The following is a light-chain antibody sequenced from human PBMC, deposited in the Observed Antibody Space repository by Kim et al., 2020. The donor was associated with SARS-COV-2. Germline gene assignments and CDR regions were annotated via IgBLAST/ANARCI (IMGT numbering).Light chain of an antibody. CDR1: SSRSGAGYA. Sequence: RVTLSCTGSSSRSGAGYAVHWYQQLPGTAPKLLIYGNTNRPSGVPDRFSGSRSGTSASLAITGRQAEDEADYYCQSYDSSLSGRVFGGGTQLTVL. V-gene: IGLV1-40*01. CDR3: QSYDSSLSGRV. CDR2: GNT. J-gene: IGLJ2*01.